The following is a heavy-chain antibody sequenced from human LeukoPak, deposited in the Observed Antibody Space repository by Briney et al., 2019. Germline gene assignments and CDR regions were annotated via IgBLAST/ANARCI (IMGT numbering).Heavy chain of an antibody. Sequence: PRGSLRLSCAASGFTFSSYSMNWVRPAPGRGRGWVSSISSSSSYISYADSVKGRLTTSRDNPKNSLYLQMNSLRAEDTAVYYCAREVQGYDSSGYFYPYYYYMDVWGKGTTVTISS. CDR2: ISSSSSYI. J-gene: IGHJ6*03. CDR1: GFTFSSYS. D-gene: IGHD3-22*01. V-gene: IGHV3-21*01. CDR3: AREVQGYDSSGYFYPYYYYMDV.